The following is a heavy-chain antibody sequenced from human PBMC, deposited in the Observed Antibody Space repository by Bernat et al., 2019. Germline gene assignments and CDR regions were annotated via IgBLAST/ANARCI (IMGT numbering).Heavy chain of an antibody. CDR2: ISSSSSTI. V-gene: IGHV3-48*01. J-gene: IGHJ4*02. Sequence: VQLVESGGGLVKPGGSLRLSCAASGFTFSSYSMNWVRQAPGKGLEWVSYISSSSSTIYYADSVKGRFTISRDNAKNSLYLQMNSLRAEDTAVYYCARGLFIPRIAVGTFDYWGQGTLVTVSS. CDR1: GFTFSSYS. CDR3: ARGLFIPRIAVGTFDY. D-gene: IGHD6-19*01.